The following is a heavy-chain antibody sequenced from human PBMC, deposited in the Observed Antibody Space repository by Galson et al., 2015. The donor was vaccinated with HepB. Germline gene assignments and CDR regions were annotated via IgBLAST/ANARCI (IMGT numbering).Heavy chain of an antibody. Sequence: SLRLSCAASGFTFSGAWMSWVRQAPGKGLEWVGRIKPTGDGGATDYPAPVKGRFTISRDDSKKTLYLQLNSLKTEGTAVYYCVWEWESLYYWGQGTLVTVSS. CDR2: IKPTGDGGAT. D-gene: IGHD1-26*01. V-gene: IGHV3-15*01. CDR1: GFTFSGAW. J-gene: IGHJ4*02. CDR3: VWEWESLYY.